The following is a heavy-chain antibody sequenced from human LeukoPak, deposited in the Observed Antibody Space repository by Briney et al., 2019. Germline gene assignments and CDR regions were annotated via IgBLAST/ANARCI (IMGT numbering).Heavy chain of an antibody. Sequence: SETLSLTCTVSGDSISSSYWNWIRQPPGKGLEWIGHIYYTGSTNYNPSLKSRVAISVDMSKNQFSLNLSSVTPADTAVYYCARGVGWLPDSWGQGTLATVSS. CDR2: IYYTGST. V-gene: IGHV4-59*01. D-gene: IGHD5-24*01. CDR1: GDSISSSY. J-gene: IGHJ4*02. CDR3: ARGVGWLPDS.